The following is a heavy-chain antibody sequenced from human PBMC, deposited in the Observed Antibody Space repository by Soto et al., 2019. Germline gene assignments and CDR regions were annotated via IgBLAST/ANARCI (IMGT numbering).Heavy chain of an antibody. Sequence: SETLSLTCAVYGGSFSGYYWSWIRQPPGKGLEWIGEINHSGSTNYNPSLKSRVTISVDTSKNQFSLKLSSVTAADTAVYYCARGFRYIRSAAFDYWGQRTLVTVSS. CDR1: GGSFSGYY. V-gene: IGHV4-34*01. J-gene: IGHJ4*02. CDR3: ARGFRYIRSAAFDY. CDR2: INHSGST. D-gene: IGHD6-13*01.